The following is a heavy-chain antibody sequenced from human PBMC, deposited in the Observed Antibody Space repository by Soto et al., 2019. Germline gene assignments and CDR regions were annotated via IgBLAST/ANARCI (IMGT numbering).Heavy chain of an antibody. D-gene: IGHD6-13*01. CDR2: IYYSGST. V-gene: IGHV4-59*01. Sequence: QVQLQESGPGLVKPSETLSLTCTVSGGSISSYYWSWIRQPPGKGLEWIGYIYYSGSTNYNPSLKSRVTISVDTSKNQFSLKLSSVTAADTAVYYCARLNDSSSWYGMTPYYYYGMDVWGQGTTVTVSS. CDR1: GGSISSYY. CDR3: ARLNDSSSWYGMTPYYYYGMDV. J-gene: IGHJ6*02.